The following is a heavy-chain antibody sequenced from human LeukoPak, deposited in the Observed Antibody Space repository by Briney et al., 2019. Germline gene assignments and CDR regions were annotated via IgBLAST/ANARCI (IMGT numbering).Heavy chain of an antibody. V-gene: IGHV3-30*18. CDR2: ISYDGSDK. J-gene: IGHJ4*02. Sequence: PGGSLRLSCAASGFTFSSYGMHWVRRAPGKGPEWVAVISYDGSDKYYADSVKGRFTISRDNSRNTLYLQMNSLRAEDTAVYYRAKDRGLWFGELYRHPDYWGQGTLVTVSS. CDR3: AKDRGLWFGELYRHPDY. CDR1: GFTFSSYG. D-gene: IGHD3-10*01.